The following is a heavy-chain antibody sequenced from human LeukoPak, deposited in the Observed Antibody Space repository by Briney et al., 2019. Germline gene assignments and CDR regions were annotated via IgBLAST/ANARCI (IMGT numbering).Heavy chain of an antibody. D-gene: IGHD6-19*01. CDR3: ARTVYSSGRYIDY. CDR2: IYYSGST. Sequence: SETLSLTCTVSGGSISSSSYYWGWIRQPPGKGLEWIGSIYYSGSTSYNPSLKSRVTISVDTSKNQYSLKLSSVTAADTAVYYCARTVYSSGRYIDYWGQGTLVTVSS. CDR1: GGSISSSSYY. J-gene: IGHJ4*02. V-gene: IGHV4-39*01.